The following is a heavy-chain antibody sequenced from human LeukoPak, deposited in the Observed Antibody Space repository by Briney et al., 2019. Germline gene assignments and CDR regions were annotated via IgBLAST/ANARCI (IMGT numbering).Heavy chain of an antibody. CDR2: IKQDGSEK. D-gene: IGHD3-3*01. CDR1: GGSISSSNW. J-gene: IGHJ4*02. V-gene: IGHV3-7*01. Sequence: GTQSLTCAVSGGSISSSNWWSWVRQPPGKGREWVANIKQDGSEKYYVDSVKGRFTISRDNAKNSLYLQMNSLRAEDTAVYYCARDRNTDFWSGYYTNYCDYWGQGTLVTVSS. CDR3: ARDRNTDFWSGYYTNYCDY.